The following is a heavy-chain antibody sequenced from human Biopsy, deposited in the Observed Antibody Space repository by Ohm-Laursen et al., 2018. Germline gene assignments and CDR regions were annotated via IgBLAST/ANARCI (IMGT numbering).Heavy chain of an antibody. Sequence: ASVTVSCQASGHTFTSYDITWVRQASGQGPEWIGWLNPVSGNSNFGQKFRGRVTVTSETSISTAYMELSGLTSDDTATYYCGRAVRNQLLTDPWGQGTLVTVTS. CDR3: GRAVRNQLLTDP. J-gene: IGHJ5*02. D-gene: IGHD1-7*01. CDR1: GHTFTSYD. V-gene: IGHV1-8*01. CDR2: LNPVSGNS.